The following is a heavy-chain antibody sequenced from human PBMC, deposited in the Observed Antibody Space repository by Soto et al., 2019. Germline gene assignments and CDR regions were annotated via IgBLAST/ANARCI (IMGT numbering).Heavy chain of an antibody. J-gene: IGHJ4*02. CDR1: GFTFSNAG. CDR3: TTSPRGSYYSFDY. D-gene: IGHD3-10*01. Sequence: EVQLVESGGGLVKPGGSLRLSCAASGFTFSNAGMNWVRQAPGKGLEWVGRIKSKTDGGTTDYAAPVKGRFTISRDDSKNTLYLQMNSLKTEDTSVYYCTTSPRGSYYSFDYWGQGTLVTVSS. CDR2: IKSKTDGGTT. V-gene: IGHV3-15*07.